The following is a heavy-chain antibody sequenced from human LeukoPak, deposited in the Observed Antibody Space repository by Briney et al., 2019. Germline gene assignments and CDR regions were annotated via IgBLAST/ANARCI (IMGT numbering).Heavy chain of an antibody. Sequence: PSETLSLTCTVSGGSITSGTYYWDWIRQAPGKGLEWIGNVYHTGIIYYNPSLKSLVTMSVDTSKNQFSLKLNSLTAADTAVYYCARHHSALNWFDPWGQGTLVTVSS. D-gene: IGHD2-15*01. CDR3: ARHHSALNWFDP. CDR1: GGSITSGTYY. CDR2: VYHTGII. V-gene: IGHV4-39*01. J-gene: IGHJ5*02.